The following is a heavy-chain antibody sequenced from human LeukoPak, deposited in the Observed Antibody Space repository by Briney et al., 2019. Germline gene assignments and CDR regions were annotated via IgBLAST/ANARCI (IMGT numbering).Heavy chain of an antibody. V-gene: IGHV4-61*02. CDR2: IFTSGNS. CDR1: GDSISGNHY. D-gene: IGHD3-10*01. Sequence: SQTLPLTCTVSGDSISGNHYWNWIRQPAGKGLEWIGRIFTSGNSNYNPSLTSRVTISLDTSKDQFSLRLSSVTAADPAFYYCARESATSGSTDWGQGTLVTVSS. J-gene: IGHJ4*02. CDR3: ARESATSGSTD.